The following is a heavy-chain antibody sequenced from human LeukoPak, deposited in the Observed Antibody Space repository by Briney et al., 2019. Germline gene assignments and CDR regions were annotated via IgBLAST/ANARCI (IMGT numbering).Heavy chain of an antibody. Sequence: SETLSLTCTVSGGSISSYYWSWLRQPPGKGLEWIGYIYYSGSTNYNPSLKSRVTISVDTSKNQFSLKLSSVTAADTAVYYCARTTPIAVAGTGGTSWFDPWGQGTLVTVSS. CDR1: GGSISSYY. V-gene: IGHV4-59*01. CDR3: ARTTPIAVAGTGGTSWFDP. J-gene: IGHJ5*02. D-gene: IGHD6-19*01. CDR2: IYYSGST.